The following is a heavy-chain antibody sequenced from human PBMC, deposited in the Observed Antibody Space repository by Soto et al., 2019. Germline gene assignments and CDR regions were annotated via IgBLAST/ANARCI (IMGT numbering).Heavy chain of an antibody. CDR1: GYTFTSYA. CDR3: ASNYYYGSGSYYPYGMDV. Sequence: ASVKVSCKASGYTFTSYAMHWVRQAPGQRLEWMGWINAGNGNTKYSQKFQGRVTITRDTSASTAYMELSSLRSEDTAVYYCASNYYYGSGSYYPYGMDVWGQGTTVTVSS. V-gene: IGHV1-3*01. CDR2: INAGNGNT. D-gene: IGHD3-10*01. J-gene: IGHJ6*02.